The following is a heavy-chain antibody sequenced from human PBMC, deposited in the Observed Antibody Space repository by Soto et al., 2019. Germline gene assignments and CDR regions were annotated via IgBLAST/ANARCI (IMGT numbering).Heavy chain of an antibody. V-gene: IGHV4-4*07. CDR2: IYTSGST. CDR1: GASISSYY. D-gene: IGHD6-25*01. J-gene: IGHJ4*02. Sequence: ETLSVTCPVSGASISSYYWSWIRQPAGKGLEWIGRIYTSGSTNYNPSLKSRVTMSVDTSKNQFSLKLSSVTAADKAVYYCARAAAAARTGFDYWGQGTLVTVYS. CDR3: ARAAAAARTGFDY.